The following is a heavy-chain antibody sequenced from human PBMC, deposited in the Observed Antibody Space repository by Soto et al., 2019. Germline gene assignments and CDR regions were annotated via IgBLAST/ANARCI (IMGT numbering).Heavy chain of an antibody. Sequence: VQLVESGGGLIQPGESLRLSCAAFGLTISGKKYVAWVRQAPGKGLEWVSALYDVDGSFYADSVTGRFTTSSDSSRTTVYLQMNDLRPADTAVYYCATWHEREHAFDVWGQGTTVTISS. CDR1: GLTISGKKY. J-gene: IGHJ3*01. CDR2: LYDVDGS. CDR3: ATWHEREHAFDV. V-gene: IGHV3-53*01. D-gene: IGHD1-1*01.